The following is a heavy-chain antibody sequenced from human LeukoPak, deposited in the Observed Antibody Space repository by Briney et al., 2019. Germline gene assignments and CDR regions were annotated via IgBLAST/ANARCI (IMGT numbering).Heavy chain of an antibody. J-gene: IGHJ4*02. CDR3: ARAVQDFDY. Sequence: GGSLRLSCAASGFTFSSYGMHWVRQAPGKGLEWVAVISYDGSNKYYADSVKGRFTISRDNSRNTLYLQMNSLRAEDTAVYYCARAVQDFDYWGQGTLVTVSS. D-gene: IGHD1-1*01. CDR2: ISYDGSNK. V-gene: IGHV3-30*03. CDR1: GFTFSSYG.